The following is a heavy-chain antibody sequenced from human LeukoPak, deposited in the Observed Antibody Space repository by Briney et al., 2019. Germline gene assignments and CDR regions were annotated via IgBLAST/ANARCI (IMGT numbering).Heavy chain of an antibody. V-gene: IGHV4-34*01. D-gene: IGHD5-18*01. CDR1: GGSFSGYY. CDR2: INHSGST. J-gene: IGHJ4*02. CDR3: ARRRGYSYGSNFDY. Sequence: PETLSLTCAVYGGSFSGYYWSWIRQPPGKGLEWIGEINHSGSTNYNPSLKSRVTISVDTSKNQFSLKLSSVTAADTAVYYCARRRGYSYGSNFDYWGQGTLVTVSS.